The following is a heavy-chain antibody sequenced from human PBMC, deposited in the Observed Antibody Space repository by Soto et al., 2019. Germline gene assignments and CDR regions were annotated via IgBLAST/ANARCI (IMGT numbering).Heavy chain of an antibody. CDR2: INAGNGNT. Sequence: RASVKVSCKASGYTFTSYAMHWVRQAPGQRLEWMGWINAGNGNTKYSQKFQGRVTITRDTSASTAYMELSSLRSEDTAIYYCVRLFGCNSGSCYFDPWGQGTLVTVSS. D-gene: IGHD2-15*01. V-gene: IGHV1-3*01. CDR1: GYTFTSYA. CDR3: VRLFGCNSGSCYFDP. J-gene: IGHJ5*02.